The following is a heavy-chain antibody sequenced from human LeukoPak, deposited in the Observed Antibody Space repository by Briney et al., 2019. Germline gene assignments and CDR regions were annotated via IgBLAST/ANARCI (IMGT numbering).Heavy chain of an antibody. D-gene: IGHD2-15*01. CDR1: GFTFSDYY. CDR2: ISSSRSYT. CDR3: ARGARYCSGGTCTDY. Sequence: PGGSLRLSCAASGFTFSDYYMSWIRQAPGKGLERVSCISSSRSYTNYADSVKGRFTISRDNDKNSLYLQINSLRAEDTAIYYCARGARYCSGGTCTDYWGQGTLVTVSS. V-gene: IGHV3-11*05. J-gene: IGHJ4*02.